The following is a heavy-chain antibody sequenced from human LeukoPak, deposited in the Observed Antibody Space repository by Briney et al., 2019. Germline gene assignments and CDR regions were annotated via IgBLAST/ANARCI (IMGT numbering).Heavy chain of an antibody. CDR3: ARVRQDYGDYDAFDI. J-gene: IGHJ3*02. V-gene: IGHV3-21*01. D-gene: IGHD4-17*01. Sequence: GGSLRLSCAASGFTFSSYSMNWVRQAPGKGLEWVSSISSSSSYIYYADSVKGRLTISRDNAKNSLYLQMNSLRAEDTAVYYCARVRQDYGDYDAFDIWGQGTMVTVSS. CDR2: ISSSSSYI. CDR1: GFTFSSYS.